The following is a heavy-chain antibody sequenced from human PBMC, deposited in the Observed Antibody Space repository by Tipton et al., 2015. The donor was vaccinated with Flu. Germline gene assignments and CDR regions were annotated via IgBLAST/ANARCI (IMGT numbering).Heavy chain of an antibody. V-gene: IGHV3-48*03. CDR2: ISSSGSTI. Sequence: QLVQSGGGLVQPGGSLRLSCAASGFTFSSYEMNWVRQAPGKGLEWVSYISSSGSTIYYADSVKGRFAISRDNAKNSLYLQMNSLRAEDTAVYYCARDGGVDTAGTYYGMDVWGQGTTVTVSS. J-gene: IGHJ6*02. CDR1: GFTFSSYE. D-gene: IGHD5-18*01. CDR3: ARDGGVDTAGTYYGMDV.